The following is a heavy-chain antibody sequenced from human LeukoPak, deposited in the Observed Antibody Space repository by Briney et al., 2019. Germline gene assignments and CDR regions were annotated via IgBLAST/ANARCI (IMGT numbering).Heavy chain of an antibody. Sequence: SSETLSLTCTVSRGSISNYYWSWIRQPPEKGLEWIGSIYSSGSANYDPSLKSRVTISVDKSKNQFSLKLSSVTAADTAVYYCAVGGVYLRGGAEAFDIWGQGTMVTVSS. CDR1: RGSISNYY. CDR2: IYSSGSA. V-gene: IGHV4-59*12. CDR3: AVGGVYLRGGAEAFDI. D-gene: IGHD3-10*01. J-gene: IGHJ3*02.